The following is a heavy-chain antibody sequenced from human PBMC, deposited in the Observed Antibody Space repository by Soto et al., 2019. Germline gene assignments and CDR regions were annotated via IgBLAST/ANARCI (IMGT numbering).Heavy chain of an antibody. CDR2: INPSGGST. CDR3: ARDSEPLRYFDWLTAGYYYGMDV. V-gene: IGHV1-46*01. J-gene: IGHJ6*02. D-gene: IGHD3-9*01. CDR1: GYTFTSYY. Sequence: ASVKVSCKASGYTFTSYYMHWVRQAPGQGLEWMGIINPSGGSTSYAQKFQGRVTMTRDTSTSTVYMELSSLRSEDTAVYYCARDSEPLRYFDWLTAGYYYGMDVWGQGTTVTVSS.